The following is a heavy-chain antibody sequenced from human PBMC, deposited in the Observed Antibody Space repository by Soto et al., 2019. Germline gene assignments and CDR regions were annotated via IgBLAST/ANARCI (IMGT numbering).Heavy chain of an antibody. V-gene: IGHV6-1*01. CDR1: GDSVSSNSAA. D-gene: IGHD2-15*01. CDR2: TYYRSKWYN. J-gene: IGHJ6*03. Sequence: SQTLSLTCAISGDSVSSNSAAWNWIRQSPSRGLEWLGRTYYRSKWYNDYAVSVKSRITINPDTSKNQFSLQLNSVTPEDTAVYYCARDKYCSGGSCYSGYYYYYMDVWGKGTTVTVSS. CDR3: ARDKYCSGGSCYSGYYYYYMDV.